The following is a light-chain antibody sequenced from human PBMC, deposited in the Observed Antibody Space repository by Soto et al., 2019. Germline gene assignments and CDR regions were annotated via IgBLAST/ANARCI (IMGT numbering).Light chain of an antibody. CDR3: SSYTSSSPL. CDR2: DVS. V-gene: IGLV2-14*01. CDR1: SSDVGGYNY. J-gene: IGLJ2*01. Sequence: QSVLTQPDSVSGSPGQSITISCTGTSSDVGGYNYVSWYQQHPGKAPKLMIYDVSNRPSGVSNRFSGSKSGNTASLTISGLQAEDEADYYCSSYTSSSPLFGGGTKLTVL.